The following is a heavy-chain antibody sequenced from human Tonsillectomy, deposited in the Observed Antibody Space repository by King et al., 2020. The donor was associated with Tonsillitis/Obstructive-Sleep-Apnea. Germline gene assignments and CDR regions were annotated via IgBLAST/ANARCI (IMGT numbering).Heavy chain of an antibody. CDR3: ASFPDSNYYDFWGGYRDY. CDR1: GYRFTSYW. CDR2: IYPGDSDT. V-gene: IGHV5-51*01. Sequence: VQLVESGAEGKKPGESLKISCKGSGYRFTSYWIGWVRQMPGKGLEWMGIIYPGDSDTRYSPSFQGQVTISADKSISTAYLQWSSLKASDTAMYYCASFPDSNYYDFWGGYRDYWGQGTLVTVSS. J-gene: IGHJ4*02. D-gene: IGHD3-3*01.